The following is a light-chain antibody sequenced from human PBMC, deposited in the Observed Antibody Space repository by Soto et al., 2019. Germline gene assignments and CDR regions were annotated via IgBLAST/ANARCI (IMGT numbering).Light chain of an antibody. CDR3: QQLNSYPPYS. CDR2: AAS. Sequence: DIQLTQSPSFLSASVGDRVTITCRASQGIGSYLAWYQQKPGKAPNLLIYAASTLRGGVPSRFSGSGSGTEFTLTISSLQPEDFATYYCQQLNSYPPYSFGQGTKLEIK. J-gene: IGKJ2*03. CDR1: QGIGSY. V-gene: IGKV1-9*01.